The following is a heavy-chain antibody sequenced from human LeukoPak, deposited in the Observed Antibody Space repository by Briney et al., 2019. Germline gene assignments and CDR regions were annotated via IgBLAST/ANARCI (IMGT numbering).Heavy chain of an antibody. J-gene: IGHJ4*02. V-gene: IGHV3-49*04. D-gene: IGHD2-2*01. CDR3: TRAPHPRCSSSGCYLDY. CDR1: GLTFGDYA. CDR2: IQAKAYGGAT. Sequence: KTGRSLRLPCSTSGLTFGDYAMSWVRQAPGKGLEWVGFIQAKAYGGATKYAASVNGRFSISRDDSQSIANLQMNDLKTEDTAVYYCTRAPHPRCSSSGCYLDYWGQGTLVTVSS.